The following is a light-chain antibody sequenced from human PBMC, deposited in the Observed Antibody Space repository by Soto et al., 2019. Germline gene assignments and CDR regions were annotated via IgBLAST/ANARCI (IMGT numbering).Light chain of an antibody. CDR2: KAS. J-gene: IGKJ4*01. CDR1: QSISSW. Sequence: DIQMTQSPSTLSASVGDRVTITCRASQSISSWLAWYQQKPGKAPKLLIYKASSLKTGVPSRFSGSGSGTEFTLTISSLQPDDFATYYCQQYNSYSQTFGGGTKVEIK. V-gene: IGKV1-5*03. CDR3: QQYNSYSQT.